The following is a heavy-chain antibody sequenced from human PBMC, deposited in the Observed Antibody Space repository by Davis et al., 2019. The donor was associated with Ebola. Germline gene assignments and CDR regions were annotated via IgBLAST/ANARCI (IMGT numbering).Heavy chain of an antibody. CDR1: GYTFTGYY. CDR2: MNPNSGNT. Sequence: ASVKVSCKASGYTFTGYYMHWVRQAPGQGLEWMGWMNPNSGNTGYAQKFQGRVTMTRNTSISTAYMELSSLRSEDTAVYYCARGRRSRGFDPWGQGTLVTVSS. V-gene: IGHV1-8*02. J-gene: IGHJ5*02. CDR3: ARGRRSRGFDP.